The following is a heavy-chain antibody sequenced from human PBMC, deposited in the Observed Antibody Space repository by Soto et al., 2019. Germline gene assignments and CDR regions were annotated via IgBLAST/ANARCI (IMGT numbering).Heavy chain of an antibody. V-gene: IGHV3-30*18. J-gene: IGHJ3*01. Sequence: PGGSLRLSCAVYGFTLSNYGMHWVRQAPGKGLEWVALISDDGTNKYFVDSVKGRFTISRDNSRNMVYLQMNRLRAEDTAVYYCAKDYIGSSKVFDFCGQGTLVTVS. CDR1: GFTLSNYG. D-gene: IGHD2-2*01. CDR3: AKDYIGSSKVFDF. CDR2: ISDDGTNK.